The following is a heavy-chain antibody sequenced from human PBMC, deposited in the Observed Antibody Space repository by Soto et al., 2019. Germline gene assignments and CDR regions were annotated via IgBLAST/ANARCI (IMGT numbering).Heavy chain of an antibody. Sequence: PGGSLRLSCAASGFTFSSYEMNWVRQAPGKGLEWVSYISSSGSTIYYADSVKGRFTISRDNAKNSLYLQMNSLRAEDTAVHYCARDGLSYYDIRQAYFDYWGQGTLVTVSS. V-gene: IGHV3-48*03. CDR2: ISSSGSTI. D-gene: IGHD3-9*01. CDR3: ARDGLSYYDIRQAYFDY. J-gene: IGHJ4*02. CDR1: GFTFSSYE.